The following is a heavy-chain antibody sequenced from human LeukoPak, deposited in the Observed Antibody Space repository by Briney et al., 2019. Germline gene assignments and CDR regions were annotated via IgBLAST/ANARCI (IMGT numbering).Heavy chain of an antibody. CDR1: GFTFKKSA. Sequence: PGGSLRLSCEASGFTFKKSAMSWVRQSPGKGLEWLSAIIDDASRTFYADSVKGRFTVSRDNAKNSLYLQMNNLRAEDTAVYYCARDRRYFDTGGLGGPDYWGQGTLVTVSS. CDR2: IIDDASRT. J-gene: IGHJ4*02. V-gene: IGHV3-23*01. CDR3: ARDRRYFDTGGLGGPDY. D-gene: IGHD2-8*02.